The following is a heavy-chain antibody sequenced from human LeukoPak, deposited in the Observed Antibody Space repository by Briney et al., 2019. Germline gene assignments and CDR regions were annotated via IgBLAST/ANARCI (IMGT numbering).Heavy chain of an antibody. J-gene: IGHJ4*02. V-gene: IGHV1-69*13. CDR1: GGTFSNYA. CDR2: IIPILCTA. Sequence: SVKVSFKSSGGTFSNYAFSGVRQAPGQGREWMGVIIPILCTADYAQKFQGRVTLTADESTRTAYMALSSLRYEDTDVYYCARGLRGGHYYDRSGYYAYWGKGTLVTVSS. D-gene: IGHD3-22*01. CDR3: ARGLRGGHYYDRSGYYAY.